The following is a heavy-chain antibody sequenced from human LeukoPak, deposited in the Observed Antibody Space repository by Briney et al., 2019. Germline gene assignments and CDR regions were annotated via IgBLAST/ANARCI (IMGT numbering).Heavy chain of an antibody. CDR1: GYTFTSYY. V-gene: IGHV1-46*01. CDR2: INPSGGST. J-gene: IGHJ4*02. CDR3: ARDRGRFLEWLLPTGFDY. D-gene: IGHD3-3*01. Sequence: ASVKVSCKASGYTFTSYYMHWVRQAPGQGLEWMGIINPSGGSTSYAQKFQGRVTMTRDTSTSTVYMELSSLRSEDTAVYYCARDRGRFLEWLLPTGFDYWGQGTLVTVPS.